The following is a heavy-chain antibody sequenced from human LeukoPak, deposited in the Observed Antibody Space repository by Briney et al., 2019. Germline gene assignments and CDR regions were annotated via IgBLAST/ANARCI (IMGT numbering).Heavy chain of an antibody. CDR2: IYSGGST. J-gene: IGHJ3*02. CDR3: ARVDWMIGAFDI. V-gene: IGHV3-53*01. D-gene: IGHD3-22*01. Sequence: GGSLRLSCAASGFSASSNYMCWVRQAPGRGRGWVSVIYSGGSTYYADSVKGRFTISRDNSKNTLYLQMNSLRAEDTAVYYCARVDWMIGAFDIWGQGTMVTVSS. CDR1: GFSASSNY.